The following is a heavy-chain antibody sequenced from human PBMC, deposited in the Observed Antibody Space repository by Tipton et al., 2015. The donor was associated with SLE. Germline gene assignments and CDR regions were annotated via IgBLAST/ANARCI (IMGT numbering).Heavy chain of an antibody. CDR2: IFHSGST. D-gene: IGHD1-26*01. CDR3: ARGQQGSYYDAGSGNWFDP. V-gene: IGHV4-61*09. CDR1: GDSISRGSYY. J-gene: IGHJ5*02. Sequence: TLSLTCTVSGDSISRGSYYWSWFRQPAGKGLEWVGEIFHSGSTKYNPSLQSRVTISVDKSKNHFSLKLSSVTAADTAVYYCARGQQGSYYDAGSGNWFDPWGQGTLVTVAS.